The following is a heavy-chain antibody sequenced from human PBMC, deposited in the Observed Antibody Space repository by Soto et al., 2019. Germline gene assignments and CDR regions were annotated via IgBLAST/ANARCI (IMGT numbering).Heavy chain of an antibody. CDR1: GFTFSSYG. Sequence: GGSLRLSCAASGFTFSSYGMHWVRQAPGKGLEWVAVISYDGSNKYYADSVKGRFTISRDNSKNTLYLQMNSLRAEDTAVYYCAKAPSAVRGVINYYSGLDVWGQGTTVTVSS. CDR3: AKAPSAVRGVINYYSGLDV. J-gene: IGHJ6*02. V-gene: IGHV3-30*18. D-gene: IGHD3-10*01. CDR2: ISYDGSNK.